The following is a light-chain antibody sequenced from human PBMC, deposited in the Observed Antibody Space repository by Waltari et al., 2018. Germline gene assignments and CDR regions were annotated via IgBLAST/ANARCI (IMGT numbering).Light chain of an antibody. CDR3: QQYYNTPFT. Sequence: DIVMTQSPDSLAVSLGERATINCKSSQSVLYSSNNKNYLAWYQQKAGQPPKVLIYWASTRESGVPDRFSGRGSGTDFTLTISSLQAEDVALYYCQQYYNTPFTFGPGTKVDIK. J-gene: IGKJ3*01. CDR2: WAS. V-gene: IGKV4-1*01. CDR1: QSVLYSSNNKNY.